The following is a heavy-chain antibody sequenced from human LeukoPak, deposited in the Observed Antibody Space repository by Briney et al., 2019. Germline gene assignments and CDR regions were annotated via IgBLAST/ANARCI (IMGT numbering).Heavy chain of an antibody. J-gene: IGHJ4*02. CDR3: ARDDTSGGYYVFGY. Sequence: PGGSLRLSCAASGFTVSSSYMSCVRQAPGKGLECVSVIGNDGRTYYANSVKGRFTISRDISKNMVYLQMNSLRDDDTAVYSCARDDTSGGYYVFGYWGQGALVIVS. CDR1: GFTVSSSY. D-gene: IGHD6-19*01. CDR2: IGNDGRT. V-gene: IGHV3-53*01.